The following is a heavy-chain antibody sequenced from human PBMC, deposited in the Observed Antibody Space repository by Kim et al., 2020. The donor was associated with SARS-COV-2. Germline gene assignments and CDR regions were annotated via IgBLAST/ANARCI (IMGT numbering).Heavy chain of an antibody. CDR3: VKSRITMIVGDFDY. CDR1: GFTFSSYA. D-gene: IGHD3-22*01. CDR2: ISSNGGST. Sequence: GGSLRLSCSASGFTFSSYAMHRVRQAPGKGLEYVSAISSNGGSTYHADSVKGRFTISRDNSKNTLYLQMSSLRSEDTAVYYCVKSRITMIVGDFDYWGQGTLITVSS. V-gene: IGHV3-64D*09. J-gene: IGHJ4*02.